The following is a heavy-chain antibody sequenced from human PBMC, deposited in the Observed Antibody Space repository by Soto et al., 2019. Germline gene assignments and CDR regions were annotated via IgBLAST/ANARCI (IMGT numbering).Heavy chain of an antibody. CDR2: INPNSGGT. D-gene: IGHD3-10*01. J-gene: IGHJ5*02. CDR3: ARDGRDWFDP. CDR1: GYSFTDYH. V-gene: IGHV1-2*02. Sequence: ASVKVSCKASGYSFTDYHIHWVRQAPGQGLEWMGWINPNSGGTNYAQKFQGRVTMTRDTSISTAHMELSRLRSDDTAVYYCARDGRDWFDPWGQGTLVTVSS.